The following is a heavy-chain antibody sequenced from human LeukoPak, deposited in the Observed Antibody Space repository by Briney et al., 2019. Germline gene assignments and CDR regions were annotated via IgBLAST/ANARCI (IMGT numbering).Heavy chain of an antibody. CDR3: ARAVDSSGFSCFQH. V-gene: IGHV4-38-2*02. CDR2: IYHSGST. CDR1: GHSIINSYY. D-gene: IGHD3-22*01. J-gene: IGHJ1*01. Sequence: SETLSLTCTVSGHSIINSYYWGWIRQPPGKGLEWIVSIYHSGSTYYNPSLKSRVTISVDTSKNQFSLKVNSVTAADTAVYYCARAVDSSGFSCFQHWGQGTLVTVSS.